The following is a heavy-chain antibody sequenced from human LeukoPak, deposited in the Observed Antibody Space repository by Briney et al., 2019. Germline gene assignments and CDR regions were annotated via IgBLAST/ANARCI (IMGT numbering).Heavy chain of an antibody. D-gene: IGHD3-10*01. Sequence: SETLSLTCAVYGGSFSGYYWSWIRQPPGKGLEWIGEINHSGSTNYNPSLKSRVTISVDTSKNQFSLKLSSVTAADTAVYYCARVPYYGSRRCCFDYWGQGTLVTVSS. V-gene: IGHV4-34*01. J-gene: IGHJ4*02. CDR3: ARVPYYGSRRCCFDY. CDR1: GGSFSGYY. CDR2: INHSGST.